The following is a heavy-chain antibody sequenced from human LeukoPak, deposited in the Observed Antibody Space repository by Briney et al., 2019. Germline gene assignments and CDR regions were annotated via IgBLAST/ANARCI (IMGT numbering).Heavy chain of an antibody. CDR3: ARLVGAVAGTRPYYYYGIDV. Sequence: GESLKISCKGSGYSFTSYWIGWVSQMPGKGLEWMGIIYPGDSDTRYSPSFQGQVTISADKSISTAYLQWSSLKASDTAMYYCARLVGAVAGTRPYYYYGIDVWGQGTTVTVSS. J-gene: IGHJ6*02. V-gene: IGHV5-51*01. D-gene: IGHD6-19*01. CDR2: IYPGDSDT. CDR1: GYSFTSYW.